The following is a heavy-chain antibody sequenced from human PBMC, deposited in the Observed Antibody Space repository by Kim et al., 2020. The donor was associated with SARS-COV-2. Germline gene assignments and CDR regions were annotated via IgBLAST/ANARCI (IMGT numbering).Heavy chain of an antibody. J-gene: IGHJ5*02. Sequence: SQKFQGRVTITRDTTASTAYMELSSLRSEDTAVYYCARAGGAGTRGWFDPWGQGTLVTVSS. D-gene: IGHD6-13*01. V-gene: IGHV1-3*01. CDR3: ARAGGAGTRGWFDP.